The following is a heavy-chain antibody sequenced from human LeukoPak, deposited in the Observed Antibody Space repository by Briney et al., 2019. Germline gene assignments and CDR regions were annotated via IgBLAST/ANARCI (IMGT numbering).Heavy chain of an antibody. D-gene: IGHD4-17*01. V-gene: IGHV3-30*02. CDR1: ALTFSSYA. J-gene: IGHJ6*04. Sequence: GRSLRLSCAASALTFSSYAIHWVRQAPGKGLGWVAFILYVGTKKYCPLSVEGRFTGSRDNSKNTLYLQMNSLRAEGTAVYYCAKEMNDYVDYFYMDVWGKGTTVTVSS. CDR3: AKEMNDYVDYFYMDV. CDR2: ILYVGTKK.